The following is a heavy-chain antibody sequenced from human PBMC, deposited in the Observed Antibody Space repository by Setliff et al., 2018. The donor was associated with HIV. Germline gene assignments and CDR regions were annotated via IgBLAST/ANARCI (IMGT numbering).Heavy chain of an antibody. J-gene: IGHJ3*01. CDR1: GVSITSHY. Sequence: SESLSLTCTVSGVSITSHYWNWIRQSPGKGLEWIGFGHHSGHTRQNPSLASRVTISVDMSKNQFSLKLNSLSAADTAVYYCARWESAQKAFNPWGHGTMVTVSS. D-gene: IGHD1-26*01. V-gene: IGHV4-4*09. CDR2: GHHSGHT. CDR3: ARWESAQKAFNP.